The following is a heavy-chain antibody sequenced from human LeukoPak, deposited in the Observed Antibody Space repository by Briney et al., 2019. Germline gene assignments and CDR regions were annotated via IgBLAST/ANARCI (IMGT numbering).Heavy chain of an antibody. CDR3: VSFYETY. CDR2: INSDGSWT. Sequence: GGSLRLSCAASGFTFSSYAMSWVRQAPGKGLLWVSHINSDGSWTTYADSVKGRFTISKVNAKNTVYLQMNNLRAEDTAVYYCVSFYETYWGRGTLVTASS. J-gene: IGHJ4*02. CDR1: GFTFSSYA. D-gene: IGHD2-2*01. V-gene: IGHV3-74*01.